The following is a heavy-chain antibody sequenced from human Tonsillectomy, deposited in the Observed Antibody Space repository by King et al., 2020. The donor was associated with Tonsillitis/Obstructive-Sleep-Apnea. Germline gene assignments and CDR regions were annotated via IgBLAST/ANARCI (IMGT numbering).Heavy chain of an antibody. CDR1: GFTFSSYW. J-gene: IGHJ4*02. D-gene: IGHD2-15*01. CDR2: IKQDGSEK. CDR3: ASTRYCSGGSCPTEIDY. Sequence: QLVQSGGGLVQPGGSLRLSCAASGFTFSSYWMRWVRQAPGKGLEWVANIKQDGSEKYYVDSVKGRFTISRDNAKNSLYLQMNSLRAEDTAVYYCASTRYCSGGSCPTEIDYWGQGTLVTVSS. V-gene: IGHV3-7*02.